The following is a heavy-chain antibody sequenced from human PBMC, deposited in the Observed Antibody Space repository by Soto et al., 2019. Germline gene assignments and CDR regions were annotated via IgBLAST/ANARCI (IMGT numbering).Heavy chain of an antibody. D-gene: IGHD3-3*01. CDR1: GASITSYY. J-gene: IGHJ4*02. Sequence: SETLSLTCTVSGASITSYYCSWIRQPPGQGLEWIGYIYYSGSTNYNPSLKSRLTISVDTSTSTVYMELSSLRSEDTAVYYCARGRTKYYDFWSGYYDYWGQGTLVTVSS. CDR2: IYYSGST. CDR3: ARGRTKYYDFWSGYYDY. V-gene: IGHV4-59*01.